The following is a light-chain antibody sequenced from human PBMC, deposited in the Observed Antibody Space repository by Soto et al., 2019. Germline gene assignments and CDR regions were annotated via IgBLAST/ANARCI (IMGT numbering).Light chain of an antibody. Sequence: EVVMTQSPATLSVSPGESATLSCRASQSVSSNYAWYQQKPGQPPRLLLNGTSTRATAIPPRIRGSGSGKEFTLTISNLQSEDFAVYYCRQHNACPQTLAQGTKVEI. CDR3: RQHNACPQT. CDR1: QSVSSN. V-gene: IGKV3-15*01. CDR2: GTS. J-gene: IGKJ1*01.